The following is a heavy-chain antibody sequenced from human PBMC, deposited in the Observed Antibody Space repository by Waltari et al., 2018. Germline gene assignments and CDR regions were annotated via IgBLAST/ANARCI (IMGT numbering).Heavy chain of an antibody. CDR3: ATQASISSPSF. CDR2: IRFDGGQK. CDR1: GVIFSRQD. V-gene: IGHV3-30*02. Sequence: QVQLVESGGGVVLPGGALSLSGKASGVIFSRQDMNWVRQAPGMGLEWVSLIRFDGGQKFYADTVKGRFTVSRDNSRDTLYLHMESLRSGDTATYFCATQASISSPSFWGRGTLVTVSS. D-gene: IGHD3-16*02. J-gene: IGHJ4*02.